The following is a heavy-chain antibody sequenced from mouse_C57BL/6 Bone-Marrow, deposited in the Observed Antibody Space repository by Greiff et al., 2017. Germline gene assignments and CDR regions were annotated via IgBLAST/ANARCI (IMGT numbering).Heavy chain of an antibody. CDR1: GYTFTSYW. J-gene: IGHJ1*03. CDR3: IITTVVDWYFDV. Sequence: EVQLQQSGTVLARPGASVKMSCKTSGYTFTSYWMHWVKQRPGQGLEWIGAIYPGNSDTSYNQKFKGKAKLTAVTSASTAYMERSSLTNEDSAVYYCIITTVVDWYFDVWGTGTTVTVSS. D-gene: IGHD1-1*01. V-gene: IGHV1-5*01. CDR2: IYPGNSDT.